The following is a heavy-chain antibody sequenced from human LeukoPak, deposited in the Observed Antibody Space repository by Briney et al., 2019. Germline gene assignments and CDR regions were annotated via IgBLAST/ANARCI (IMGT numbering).Heavy chain of an antibody. V-gene: IGHV3-48*03. J-gene: IGHJ4*02. CDR3: ARGRMDYYDSSGYY. CDR1: GLTFSSYE. CDR2: ISSSGSTI. Sequence: GGSLRLSCAASGLTFSSYEMNWVRQAPGKGLEWVSYISSSGSTIYYADSVKGRFTISRDNAKNSLYLQMNSLRAEDTAVYYCARGRMDYYDSSGYYWGQGTLVTVSS. D-gene: IGHD3-22*01.